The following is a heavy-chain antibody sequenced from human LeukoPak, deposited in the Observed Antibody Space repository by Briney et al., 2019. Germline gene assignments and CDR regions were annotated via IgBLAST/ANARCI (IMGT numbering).Heavy chain of an antibody. D-gene: IGHD6-13*01. CDR3: AKDEFGQQLGWFDP. Sequence: QPGRSLRLSCAASGFTFDDYAMHWVRQAPGKGLEWVSGISWNSGSIGYADSVKGRFTISRDNAKNSLYLQMNSLRAEDTALYYCAKDEFGQQLGWFDPWGQGTLVTVSS. V-gene: IGHV3-9*01. J-gene: IGHJ5*02. CDR1: GFTFDDYA. CDR2: ISWNSGSI.